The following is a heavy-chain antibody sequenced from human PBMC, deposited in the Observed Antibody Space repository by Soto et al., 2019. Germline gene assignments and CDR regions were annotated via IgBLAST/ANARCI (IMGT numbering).Heavy chain of an antibody. CDR1: GGSVSSGSYY. J-gene: IGHJ4*02. V-gene: IGHV4-61*01. CDR2: IYYSGST. D-gene: IGHD4-17*01. Sequence: SETLSLTGTVSGGSVSSGSYYWSWIRQPPGKGLEWIGYIYYSGSTNYNPSLMSRVSISVDTSKNQFSLKLSSVTAADTAVYYCARGDYGGNYDYWGQGTLVTVSS. CDR3: ARGDYGGNYDY.